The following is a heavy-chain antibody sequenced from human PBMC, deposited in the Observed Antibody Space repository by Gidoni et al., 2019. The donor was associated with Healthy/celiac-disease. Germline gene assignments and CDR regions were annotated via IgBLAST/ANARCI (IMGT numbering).Heavy chain of an antibody. D-gene: IGHD6-13*01. CDR2: ISSSGSTI. CDR3: ARDIFNVAAAGPEYYFDY. CDR1: GFTFSDYY. J-gene: IGHJ4*02. Sequence: QVQLVDFGVGLVNPGGSLRLSCAASGFTFSDYYMGWILQAPGKGLEWVSYISSSGSTIYYADSVKGRFTISRDNAKNALYLQMNSMRAEDTAVYYCARDIFNVAAAGPEYYFDYWGQRTLVTVSS. V-gene: IGHV3-11*01.